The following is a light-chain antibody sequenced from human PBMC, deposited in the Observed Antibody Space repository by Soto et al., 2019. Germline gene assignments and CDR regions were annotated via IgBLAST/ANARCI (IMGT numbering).Light chain of an antibody. J-gene: IGLJ1*01. V-gene: IGLV2-14*01. CDR2: EVN. CDR3: SASTTSNNLI. CDR1: SSDVGGYDY. Sequence: QSVLTQPASVSGSPGQSVTISCTGTSSDVGGYDYVSWYQQHPGTAPKLILYEVNNRPSGVSNRFSGSKSGNTAYLIISGLQTEDEANYYCSASTTSNNLIFGTGTKVTVL.